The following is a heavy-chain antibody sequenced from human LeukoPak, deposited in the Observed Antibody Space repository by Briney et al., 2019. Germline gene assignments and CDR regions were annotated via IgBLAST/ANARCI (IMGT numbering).Heavy chain of an antibody. CDR2: ISYDGSNK. D-gene: IGHD3-10*02. J-gene: IGHJ6*04. CDR1: GFTFSSYA. V-gene: IGHV3-30*04. Sequence: GRSLRLSCAASGFTFSSYALLWHRPAPGQGREWVAVISYDGSNKYYADSVKGRFTISRDNSKNTLYLQMNSLRAEDTAVYYCAELGITMIGGVWGKGTTVTISS. CDR3: AELGITMIGGV.